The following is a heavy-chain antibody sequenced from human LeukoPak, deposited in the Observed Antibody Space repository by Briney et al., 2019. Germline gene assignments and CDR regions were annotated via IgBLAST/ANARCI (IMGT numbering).Heavy chain of an antibody. CDR2: IYSGGST. V-gene: IGHV3-53*01. CDR1: GFTVSSNY. CDR3: AKPKNYYDSSGYYLPFDY. Sequence: GGSLRLSRAASGFTVSSNYMSWVRQAPGKGLEWVSVIYSGGSTYYADSVKGRFTISRDNSKNTLYLQMNSLRAEDTAVYYCAKPKNYYDSSGYYLPFDYWGQGTLVTVSS. J-gene: IGHJ4*02. D-gene: IGHD3-22*01.